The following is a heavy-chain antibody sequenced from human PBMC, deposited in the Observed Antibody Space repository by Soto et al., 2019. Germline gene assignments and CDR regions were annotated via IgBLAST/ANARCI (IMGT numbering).Heavy chain of an antibody. Sequence: SQTLSLTCAVYGGSFSGYYWSWIRQPPGKGLEWIGEINHSGSTNYNPSLKSRVTISVDTSKNQFSLKLSSVTAADTAVYYCARAGEGKAFDIWGQGTTVTVSS. CDR2: INHSGST. J-gene: IGHJ3*02. D-gene: IGHD3-10*01. V-gene: IGHV4-34*01. CDR1: GGSFSGYY. CDR3: ARAGEGKAFDI.